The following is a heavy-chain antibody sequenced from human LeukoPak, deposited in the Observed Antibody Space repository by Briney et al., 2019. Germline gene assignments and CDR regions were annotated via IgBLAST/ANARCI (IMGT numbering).Heavy chain of an antibody. Sequence: SETLSLTCAVSGYSISSGDYWGWTRQPRGKGREWSGRSYYSGSTDYNPSRKRRVSISVATSKNHFSLKLSSVTAAATAVYYCPRLILTGYSDYWGQGTLVTVSS. V-gene: IGHV4-38-2*01. CDR3: PRLILTGYSDY. CDR2: SYYSGST. D-gene: IGHD3-9*01. CDR1: GYSISSGDY. J-gene: IGHJ4*02.